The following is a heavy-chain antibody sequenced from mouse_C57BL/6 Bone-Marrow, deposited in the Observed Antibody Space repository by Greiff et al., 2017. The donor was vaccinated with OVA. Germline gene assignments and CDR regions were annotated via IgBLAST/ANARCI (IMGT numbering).Heavy chain of an antibody. CDR3: AREDDYDWYFDV. CDR1: GYAFTNSW. CDR2: IYPGDVDT. Sequence: QVQLKQSGPELVKPGASVKISCKASGYAFTNSWMHWVKQRPGKGLEWIGRIYPGDVDTNYNGNFKGKATLTADKSSSTAYMQLSSLTSEDSGVYFCAREDDYDWYFDVWGTGTTVTVSS. D-gene: IGHD2-4*01. V-gene: IGHV1-82*01. J-gene: IGHJ1*03.